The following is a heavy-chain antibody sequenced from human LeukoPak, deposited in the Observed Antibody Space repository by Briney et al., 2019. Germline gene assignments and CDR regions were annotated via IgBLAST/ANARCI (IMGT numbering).Heavy chain of an antibody. CDR1: GFTFDDYA. D-gene: IGHD6-13*01. V-gene: IGHV3-9*01. CDR2: ISWNSGSI. J-gene: IGHJ3*02. Sequence: GGSLRLSCAASGFTFDDYAMHWVRQAPGKGLEWVSGISWNSGSIGYADSVKGQFTISRDNAKNSLYLQMNSLRAEDTALYYCAKDSSSWTDAFDIWGQGTMVTVSS. CDR3: AKDSSSWTDAFDI.